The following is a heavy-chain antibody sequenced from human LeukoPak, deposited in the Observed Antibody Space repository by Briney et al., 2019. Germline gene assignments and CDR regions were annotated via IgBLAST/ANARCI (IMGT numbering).Heavy chain of an antibody. CDR3: AKGRNEDGDAALNY. V-gene: IGHV3-30-3*01. CDR1: GFTFSSYA. CDR2: ISYDGSNK. Sequence: GGSLRLSCAASGFTFSSYAMHWVRQAPGKGLEWVAAISYDGSNKYYADSVKGRFTISRDNSKNTLYLQMNSLRAEDTAAYHCAKGRNEDGDAALNYWGQGTLVTVSS. D-gene: IGHD4-17*01. J-gene: IGHJ4*02.